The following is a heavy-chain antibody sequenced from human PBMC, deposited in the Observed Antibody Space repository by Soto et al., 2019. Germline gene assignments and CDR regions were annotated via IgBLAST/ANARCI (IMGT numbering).Heavy chain of an antibody. D-gene: IGHD5-18*01. CDR2: IIPIFGTA. J-gene: IGHJ4*02. Sequence: GASVKVSCKASGGTFSSYAISWVRQAPGQGLEWMGGIIPIFGTANYAQKFQGRVTITADESTSTAYMELSSLRSEDTAVYYCVYSYVYRIAYWGQGTLVTVSS. CDR1: GGTFSSYA. CDR3: VYSYVYRIAY. V-gene: IGHV1-69*13.